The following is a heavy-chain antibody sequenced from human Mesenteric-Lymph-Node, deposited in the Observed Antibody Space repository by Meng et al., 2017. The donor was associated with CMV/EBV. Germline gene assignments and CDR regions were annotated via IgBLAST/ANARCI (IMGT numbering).Heavy chain of an antibody. D-gene: IGHD2-15*01. V-gene: IGHV3-23*01. Sequence: YAMHGERQAPGKGLEWVSAISGTGATTYYADSVRGRFTINRDNSKTTLYLQMSSLRAEDTAVYYCAKAVDHCSGGSCHNGGGDYFDYWGQGTLVTVSS. CDR1: YA. CDR2: ISGTGATT. CDR3: AKAVDHCSGGSCHNGGGDYFDY. J-gene: IGHJ4*02.